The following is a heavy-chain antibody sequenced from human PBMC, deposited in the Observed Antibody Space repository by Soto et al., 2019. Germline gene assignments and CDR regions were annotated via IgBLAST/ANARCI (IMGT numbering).Heavy chain of an antibody. V-gene: IGHV1-58*01. D-gene: IGHD1-26*01. Sequence: ASVKVSCKASGFTFTSSAVHWVRQARGQRLEWIGWIVVGSGNTNYAQKFQERVTITRDMSTSTAYMELSSLRSEDTAVYYCAAESGNWFDPWGQGTLVTVSS. CDR2: IVVGSGNT. CDR1: GFTFTSSA. J-gene: IGHJ5*02. CDR3: AAESGNWFDP.